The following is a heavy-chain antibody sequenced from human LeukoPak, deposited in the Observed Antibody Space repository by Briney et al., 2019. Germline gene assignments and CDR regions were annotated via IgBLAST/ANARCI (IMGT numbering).Heavy chain of an antibody. D-gene: IGHD6-19*01. CDR2: IYYSRST. CDR3: ARAIDSSGWSNYWYFDL. CDR1: GGSISSYY. V-gene: IGHV4-59*01. Sequence: SETLSLTCTVSGGSISSYYWSWIRQPPGKGLEWIGYIYYSRSTNYNPSLKSRVTISVDTSKNQFSLKLSSVTAADTAVYYCARAIDSSGWSNYWYFDLWGRGTLVTVSS. J-gene: IGHJ2*01.